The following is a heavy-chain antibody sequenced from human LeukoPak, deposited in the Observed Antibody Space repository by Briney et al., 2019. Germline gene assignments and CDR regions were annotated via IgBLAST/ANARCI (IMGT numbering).Heavy chain of an antibody. CDR3: AKAGCSRTRCYQNC. Sequence: PGGSLRLSCAASGFTFSSYAMSWVRQAPGKGLEWVSAISGSGGSTYYADSVKGRFTISRDNSKNTLYLQMNSLRAEDTAVYYCAKAGCSRTRCYQNCWGQGTLVTVSS. CDR2: ISGSGGST. J-gene: IGHJ4*02. CDR1: GFTFSSYA. D-gene: IGHD2-2*01. V-gene: IGHV3-23*01.